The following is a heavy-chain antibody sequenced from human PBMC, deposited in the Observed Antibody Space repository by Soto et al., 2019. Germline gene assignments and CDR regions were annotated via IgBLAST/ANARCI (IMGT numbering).Heavy chain of an antibody. Sequence: ASVKVSCKASGYTFTSYYMHWVRQAPGQGLEWMGIINPSGGSTSYADSVKGRFTISRDNAKNSLYLQMNSLRAEDTAVYYCARVLVFYGGFDPWGQGTLVTVSS. CDR1: GYTFTSYY. CDR3: ARVLVFYGGFDP. CDR2: INPSGGST. D-gene: IGHD2-21*02. J-gene: IGHJ5*02. V-gene: IGHV1-46*04.